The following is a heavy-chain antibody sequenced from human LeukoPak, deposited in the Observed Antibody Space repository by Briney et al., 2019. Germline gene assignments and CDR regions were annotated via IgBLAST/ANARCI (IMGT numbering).Heavy chain of an antibody. CDR3: ARDSIVGATSGVY. J-gene: IGHJ4*02. CDR1: GFSFSSYA. Sequence: GGSLRLSCAASGFSFSSYAMTWARQAPGKGLEWVSAISGSGGSTYYADSVKGRFTISRDNSKNTLYLQMNSLRAEDTAVYYCARDSIVGATSGVYWGQGTLVTVSS. CDR2: ISGSGGST. V-gene: IGHV3-23*01. D-gene: IGHD1-26*01.